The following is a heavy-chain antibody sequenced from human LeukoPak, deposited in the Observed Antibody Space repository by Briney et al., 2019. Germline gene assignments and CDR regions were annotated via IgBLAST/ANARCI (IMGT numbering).Heavy chain of an antibody. CDR3: AKDDAWLRFGE. CDR2: ISGSGDST. D-gene: IGHD3-10*01. CDR1: QFTFTIYG. Sequence: GGSLRLSCAASQFTFTIYGMTWVRQAPGKGLEWVSSISGSGDSTYYADSVKGRFTISRDNSKNTLYLEVISLTAEDTAVYYCAKDDAWLRFGEWSQGTLVTVSS. J-gene: IGHJ4*02. V-gene: IGHV3-23*01.